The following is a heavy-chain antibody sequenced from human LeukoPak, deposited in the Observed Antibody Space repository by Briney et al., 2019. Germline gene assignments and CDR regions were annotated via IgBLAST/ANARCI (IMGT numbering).Heavy chain of an antibody. J-gene: IGHJ6*02. D-gene: IGHD3-10*01. CDR1: GYTFASYD. CDR2: MNPNSGNT. Sequence: ASVKVSCKASGYTFASYDINWVRQATGQGLEWMGWMNPNSGNTGYAQKFQGRVTMTRNTSISTAYMELSSLRSEDTAVYYCARARIKDYYYYGMDVWGQGTTVTVSS. CDR3: ARARIKDYYYYGMDV. V-gene: IGHV1-8*01.